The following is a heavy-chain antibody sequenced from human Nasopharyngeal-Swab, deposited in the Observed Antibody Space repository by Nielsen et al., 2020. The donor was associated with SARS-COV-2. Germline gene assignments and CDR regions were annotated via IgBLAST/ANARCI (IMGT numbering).Heavy chain of an antibody. V-gene: IGHV4-39*01. J-gene: IGHJ5*02. CDR1: DGSISSSSYY. CDR3: ARQPIAYYYGSGSYCSPFDP. D-gene: IGHD3-10*01. CDR2: IYDSGST. Sequence: SETLSLTCTVSDGSISSSSYYWGWIRQPPGKGLEWIGSIYDSGSTYYNPSLKSRVTISVDTSKNQFSLKLSSVTAADTAVYYCARQPIAYYYGSGSYCSPFDPWGQGTLVTVSS.